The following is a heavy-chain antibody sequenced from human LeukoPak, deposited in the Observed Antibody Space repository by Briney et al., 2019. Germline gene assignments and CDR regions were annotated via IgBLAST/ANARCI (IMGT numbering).Heavy chain of an antibody. CDR2: ISYDGSNK. V-gene: IGHV3-30*04. J-gene: IGHJ4*02. CDR1: GFTFSSYA. CDR3: ARERYYYDSSGYYYDY. Sequence: PGRSLRLSCAASGFTFSSYAMHWVRQAPGKGLEWVAVISYDGSNKYYADSVKGRFTISRDNSKNTLYLQMNSLRAEDTAVYYCARERYYYDSSGYYYDYWGQGTLVTVSS. D-gene: IGHD3-22*01.